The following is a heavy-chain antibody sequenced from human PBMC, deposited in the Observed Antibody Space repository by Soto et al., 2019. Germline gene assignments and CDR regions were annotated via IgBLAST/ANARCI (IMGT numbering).Heavy chain of an antibody. CDR1: GFTFSSYA. CDR3: ARGMLARWLQPGFDY. J-gene: IGHJ4*02. CDR2: ISYDGSNK. D-gene: IGHD5-12*01. Sequence: QVQLVESGGGVVQPGRSLRLSCAASGFTFSSYAMHWVRQAPGKGLEWVAVISYDGSNKYYADSVKGRFTISRDNSKNTLYLQMNSLRAEDTAVYYCARGMLARWLQPGFDYWGQGTLVTVSS. V-gene: IGHV3-30-3*01.